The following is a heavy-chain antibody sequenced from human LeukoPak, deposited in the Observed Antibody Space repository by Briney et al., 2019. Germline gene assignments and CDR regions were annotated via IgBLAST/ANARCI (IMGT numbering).Heavy chain of an antibody. Sequence: PGGSLRLSCAGSGFTFSSYAMHWVRQAPGRGLEYVSAISNNGGSTYYANSVKGRFTISRDNSKNTLYLQMGSLRAEDMAVYYCAREVAIVGVTYFDYWGQGTLVTVSS. V-gene: IGHV3-64*01. J-gene: IGHJ4*02. CDR2: ISNNGGST. D-gene: IGHD1-26*01. CDR3: AREVAIVGVTYFDY. CDR1: GFTFSSYA.